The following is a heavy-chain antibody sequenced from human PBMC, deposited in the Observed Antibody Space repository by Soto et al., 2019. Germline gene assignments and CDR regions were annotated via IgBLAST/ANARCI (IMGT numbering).Heavy chain of an antibody. V-gene: IGHV3-9*01. J-gene: IGHJ3*02. CDR2: ISWNSGSI. Sequence: GGSLRLSCAACGFTFDDYAMHGVRQAPGKGLEWVAGISWNSGSIGYADSVKGRFTISRGKAKNSLYLQMNSLRAEDTALYYCAKDMSPPDAFDIWGQGTMVTVS. CDR1: GFTFDDYA. CDR3: AKDMSPPDAFDI.